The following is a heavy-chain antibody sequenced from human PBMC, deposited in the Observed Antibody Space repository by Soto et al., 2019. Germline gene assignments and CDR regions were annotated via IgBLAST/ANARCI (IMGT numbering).Heavy chain of an antibody. Sequence: TLSLTCTVSGCSISSGGYYWSWIRQHPGKGLEWIGYIYYSGSTYYNPSLKSRVTISVDTSKNQFSLKLSSVTAADTAVYYCANDRYGSGTNFDYWGQGTLVTVSS. V-gene: IGHV4-31*03. J-gene: IGHJ4*02. CDR1: GCSISSGGYY. CDR3: ANDRYGSGTNFDY. D-gene: IGHD3-10*01. CDR2: IYYSGST.